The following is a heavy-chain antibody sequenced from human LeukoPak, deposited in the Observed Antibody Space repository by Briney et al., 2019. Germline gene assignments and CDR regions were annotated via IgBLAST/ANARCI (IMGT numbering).Heavy chain of an antibody. Sequence: SETLSLTCTVSGGSISSYYWSWIRQPPGKGLEWIGYIYYSGSTNYNPSLKSRVTISVDTSKNEFSLKLTSVSAADTALYFCARGATTRMFPSFYMDVWGKGTTVTISS. D-gene: IGHD5-12*01. J-gene: IGHJ6*03. CDR2: IYYSGST. CDR3: ARGATTRMFPSFYMDV. V-gene: IGHV4-59*01. CDR1: GGSISSYY.